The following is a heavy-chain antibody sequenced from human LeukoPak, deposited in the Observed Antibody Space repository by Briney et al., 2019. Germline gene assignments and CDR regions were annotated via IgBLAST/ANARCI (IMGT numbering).Heavy chain of an antibody. V-gene: IGHV4-59*01. D-gene: IGHD3-10*01. CDR2: IYYSGST. CDR1: GSSISSYY. Sequence: KTSETLFFTCTAAGSSISSYYWSWIQQPPGKVQERVGNIYYSGSTNYNPSLKSRVTISVDTSKNQFSLKLSSVTAADTAVYYCARGSVRGVIISRRLDAFDIWGQGTMVTVSS. CDR3: ARGSVRGVIISRRLDAFDI. J-gene: IGHJ3*02.